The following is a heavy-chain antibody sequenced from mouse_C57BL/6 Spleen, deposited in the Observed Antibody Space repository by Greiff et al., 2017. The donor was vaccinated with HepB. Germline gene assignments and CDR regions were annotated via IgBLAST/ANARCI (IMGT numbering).Heavy chain of an antibody. CDR3: VRQFDGYYVYAMDY. CDR1: GFSFNTYA. V-gene: IGHV10-1*01. CDR2: IRSKSNNYAT. D-gene: IGHD2-3*01. Sequence: EVQVVESGGGLVQPKGSLKLSCAASGFSFNTYAMNWVRQAPGKGLEWVARIRSKSNNYATYYADSVKDRFTISRDDSESMLYLQMNNLKTEDTAMYYFVRQFDGYYVYAMDYWGQGTSVTVSS. J-gene: IGHJ4*01.